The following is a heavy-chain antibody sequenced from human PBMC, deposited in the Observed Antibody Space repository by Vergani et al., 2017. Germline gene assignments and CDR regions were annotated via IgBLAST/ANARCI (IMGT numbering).Heavy chain of an antibody. CDR3: ARDHHDYGDYVDY. CDR2: IGTAGDT. Sequence: EVQLVESGGGLVQPGGSLRLSCAASGFTFSSYDMHWVRQATGKGLEWVSAIGTAGDTYYPGSVKGRFTISRENAKNSLYLQMNSLRAEDTAVYYCARDHHDYGDYVDYWGQGTLVTVSS. D-gene: IGHD4-17*01. CDR1: GFTFSSYD. V-gene: IGHV3-13*01. J-gene: IGHJ4*02.